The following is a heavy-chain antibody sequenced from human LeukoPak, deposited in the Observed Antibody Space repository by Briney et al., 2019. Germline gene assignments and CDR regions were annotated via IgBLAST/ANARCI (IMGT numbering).Heavy chain of an antibody. Sequence: GASVKVSCKASGYTSTGYYMHWVRQAPGQGLEWMGWINPNSGGTNYAQKFQGRVTMTRDTSISTAYMQLNSLRSDDTAVYYCARGGDGNRRDFDYWGQGTLVTVSS. CDR1: GYTSTGYY. J-gene: IGHJ4*02. V-gene: IGHV1-2*02. CDR2: INPNSGGT. CDR3: ARGGDGNRRDFDY. D-gene: IGHD5-24*01.